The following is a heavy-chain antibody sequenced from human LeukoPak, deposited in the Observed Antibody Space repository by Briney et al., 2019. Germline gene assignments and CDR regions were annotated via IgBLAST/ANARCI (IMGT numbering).Heavy chain of an antibody. Sequence: GASVKVSCKASGYTFTNYGISWVRQAPGHGLEWMGWISGNNDNTNYAQKLQGRLTMTTDTSTSTAYMELRSLRSDDTAVYYCARANYNILTGHVAYASDIWGQGTMVAVSS. V-gene: IGHV1-18*01. CDR1: GYTFTNYG. CDR3: ARANYNILTGHVAYASDI. J-gene: IGHJ3*02. D-gene: IGHD3-9*01. CDR2: ISGNNDNT.